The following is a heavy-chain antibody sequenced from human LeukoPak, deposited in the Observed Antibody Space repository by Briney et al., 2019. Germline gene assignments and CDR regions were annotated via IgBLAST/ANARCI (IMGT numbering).Heavy chain of an antibody. Sequence: SETLSLTCTVSGGSISSSSYYWGWIRQPPGKGLEWIGSIYYSGSTYYNPSLKSRVTISVDTSKNQFSLKQSSVTAADTAVYYCARHGTSSSWSYYYYYMDVWGKGTTVTISS. D-gene: IGHD6-13*01. CDR2: IYYSGST. J-gene: IGHJ6*03. CDR1: GGSISSSSYY. CDR3: ARHGTSSSWSYYYYYMDV. V-gene: IGHV4-39*01.